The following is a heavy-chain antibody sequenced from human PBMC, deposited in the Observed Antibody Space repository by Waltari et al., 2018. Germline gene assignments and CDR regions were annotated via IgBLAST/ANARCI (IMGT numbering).Heavy chain of an antibody. J-gene: IGHJ4*02. CDR3: ASDRGRGLFLDN. CDR2: VHYSGRA. D-gene: IGHD2-15*01. CDR1: GDSLSSNSW. Sequence: QVQLQESGPGLVKPSGTLSPTCAVSGDSLSSNSWWGWVRQPPGKGLGWIGKVHYSGRANYNPSLESRVTVSIDTSNNQFSLKLTSATAADTAVYYCASDRGRGLFLDNWGQGTLVTVSP. V-gene: IGHV4-4*02.